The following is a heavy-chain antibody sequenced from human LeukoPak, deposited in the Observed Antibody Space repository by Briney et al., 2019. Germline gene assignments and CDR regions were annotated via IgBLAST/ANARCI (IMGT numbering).Heavy chain of an antibody. CDR1: GGSFSGYY. CDR3: ARGDYYYYMDV. CDR2: INHSGST. V-gene: IGHV4-34*01. Sequence: PSETLSLTCAVYGGSFSGYYWSWIRQPPGKGLEWIGEINHSGSTNYNPSLKSRVTISVDKSKNQFSLKLSSVTAADTAVYYCARGDYYYYMDVWGKGTTVTVSS. J-gene: IGHJ6*03.